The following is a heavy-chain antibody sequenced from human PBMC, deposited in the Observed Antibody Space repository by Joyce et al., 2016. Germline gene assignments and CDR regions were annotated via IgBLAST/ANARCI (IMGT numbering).Heavy chain of an antibody. CDR1: GFTFYRYD. D-gene: IGHD5-24*01. Sequence: QVQLVESGGGVVQPGRSLRLSCAASGFTFYRYDLHWVRQAPGKGREWVAVLSFDCGDKYYADSVKGRFTISRDNSGNTLYLQMNSLRGEDTAVYYCARDFRDNGWIQSDDGFNIWGQGTTVTVSS. J-gene: IGHJ3*02. CDR2: LSFDCGDK. V-gene: IGHV3-30-3*01. CDR3: ARDFRDNGWIQSDDGFNI.